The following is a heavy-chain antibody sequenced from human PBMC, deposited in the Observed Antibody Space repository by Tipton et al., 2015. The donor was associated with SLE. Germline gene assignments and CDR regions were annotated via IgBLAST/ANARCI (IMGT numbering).Heavy chain of an antibody. CDR1: GGSISTGAYY. V-gene: IGHV4-39*07. J-gene: IGHJ4*02. D-gene: IGHD6-13*01. CDR3: ARDARYSSRRDFDS. Sequence: LSCTVSGGSISTGAYYWGWIRQPPGKGMEWIGSMHHGGGTFCSPSLKSRVTISLDTSMNQFSLKLSSVTAADTAMYYCARDARYSSRRDFDSWGQGTLVTVSS. CDR2: MHHGGGT.